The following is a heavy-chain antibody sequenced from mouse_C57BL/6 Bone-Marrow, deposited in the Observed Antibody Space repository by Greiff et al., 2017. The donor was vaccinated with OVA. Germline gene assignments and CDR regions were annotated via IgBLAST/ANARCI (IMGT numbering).Heavy chain of an antibody. CDR3: AREEWYYTCYFDY. CDR2: INPYNGGT. V-gene: IGHV1-19*01. D-gene: IGHD1-1*01. CDR1: GYTFTDYY. Sequence: VQLQQSGPVLVKPGASVKMSCKASGYTFTDYYMNWVKQSHGKSLEWIGVINPYNGGTSYNQKFKGKATLTVDKSSSTAYMELNSLTSEDSAVYYGAREEWYYTCYFDYWGQGTTLTVSS. J-gene: IGHJ2*01.